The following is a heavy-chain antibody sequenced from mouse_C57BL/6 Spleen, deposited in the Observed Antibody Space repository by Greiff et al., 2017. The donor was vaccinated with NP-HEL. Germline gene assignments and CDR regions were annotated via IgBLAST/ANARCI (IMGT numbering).Heavy chain of an antibody. J-gene: IGHJ3*01. V-gene: IGHV5-15*01. CDR3: ARHSPYDYDGGFAY. D-gene: IGHD2-4*01. CDR2: ISNLAYSI. CDR1: GFTFSDYG. Sequence: EVMLVESGGGLVQPGGSLKLSCAASGFTFSDYGMAWVRQAPRKGPEWVAFISNLAYSIYYADTVTGRFTISRENAKNTLYLEMSSLRSEDTAMYYCARHSPYDYDGGFAYWGQGTLVTVSA.